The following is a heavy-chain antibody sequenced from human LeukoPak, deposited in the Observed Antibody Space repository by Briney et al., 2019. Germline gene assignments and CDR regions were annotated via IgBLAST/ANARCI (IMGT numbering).Heavy chain of an antibody. Sequence: RAGGSLRLSCAASGFTFSSYAMHWVRRAPGKGLEYVSAISSNGGSTYYANSVKGRFTISRDNSKNTLYLQMGSLRAEDMAVYYCARVIAAALRGPLDYWGQGTLVTVSS. CDR2: ISSNGGST. J-gene: IGHJ4*02. V-gene: IGHV3-64*01. D-gene: IGHD6-13*01. CDR1: GFTFSSYA. CDR3: ARVIAAALRGPLDY.